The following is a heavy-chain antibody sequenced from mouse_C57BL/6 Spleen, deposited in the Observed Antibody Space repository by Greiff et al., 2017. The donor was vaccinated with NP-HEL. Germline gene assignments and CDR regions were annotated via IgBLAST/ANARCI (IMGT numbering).Heavy chain of an antibody. CDR1: GFNITDYY. J-gene: IGHJ2*01. CDR2: IDPEDGDT. D-gene: IGHD1-1*01. V-gene: IGHV14-1*01. CDR3: TAFITTVVAPLGY. Sequence: VQLQQSGAELVRPGASVKLSCTASGFNITDYYMHWVKQRPEQGLEWIGRIDPEDGDTEYAPKFQGKATMTADTSSNTADLQLSSLTSEDTAVYYCTAFITTVVAPLGYWGQGTTLTVSS.